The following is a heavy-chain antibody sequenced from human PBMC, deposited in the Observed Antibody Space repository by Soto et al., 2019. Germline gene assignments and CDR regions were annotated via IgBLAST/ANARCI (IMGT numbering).Heavy chain of an antibody. Sequence: PGGSLRLSCVASEFSISPYWMSWVRQAPGKGLEWVGFIRSKAYGGTTEYAASVKGRFTISRDDSKSIAYLQMNSLKTEDTAVYYCTRAPPRIAARPGGYYYYYGMDVWGQGTTVTVSS. D-gene: IGHD6-6*01. V-gene: IGHV3-49*04. CDR3: TRAPPRIAARPGGYYYYYGMDV. CDR1: EFSISPYW. CDR2: IRSKAYGGTT. J-gene: IGHJ6*02.